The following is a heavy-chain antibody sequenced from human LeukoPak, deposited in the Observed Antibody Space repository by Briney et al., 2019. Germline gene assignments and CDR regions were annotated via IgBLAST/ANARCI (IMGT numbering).Heavy chain of an antibody. CDR1: GFTFSSYG. Sequence: PGGSLRLSCAASGFTFSSYGMHWVRQAPGKGLEWVAFIRYDGSNKYYADSVKGRFTISRDNSKNTLYLQMNSLRAEDTAVYYCAKDLGDIVVVPAAHWGRGTLVTVSS. CDR3: AKDLGDIVVVPAAH. J-gene: IGHJ4*02. CDR2: IRYDGSNK. D-gene: IGHD2-2*01. V-gene: IGHV3-30*02.